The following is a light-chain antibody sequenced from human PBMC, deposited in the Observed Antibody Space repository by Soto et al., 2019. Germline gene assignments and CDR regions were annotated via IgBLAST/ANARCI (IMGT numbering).Light chain of an antibody. CDR1: QSLLSTSNNKNF. CDR2: WAS. Sequence: DIVMTQSPDSLAVSLGERATINCKSSQSLLSTSNNKNFLVWYQHKPGQPPKLLFSWASTRESGVPDRFSGSGSETDFTLTISGLQAEDGAVYYCQQCFSAPLTSCGGTKGEIK. V-gene: IGKV4-1*01. J-gene: IGKJ4*01. CDR3: QQCFSAPLT.